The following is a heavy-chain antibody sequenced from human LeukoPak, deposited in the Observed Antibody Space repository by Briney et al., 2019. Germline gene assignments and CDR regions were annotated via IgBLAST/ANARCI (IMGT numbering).Heavy chain of an antibody. CDR2: IYPGDSDT. J-gene: IGHJ4*02. CDR3: ASPGVTWWEPFKF. D-gene: IGHD2-15*01. CDR1: GYSFTNYW. Sequence: GESLKISCKGSGYSFTNYWIGWVRQMPGKGLEWMGIIYPGDSDTRYSPSFQGQVTISADKSITTAYLQWNSLKASDSAMYYCASPGVTWWEPFKFWGQGTLVTVSS. V-gene: IGHV5-51*01.